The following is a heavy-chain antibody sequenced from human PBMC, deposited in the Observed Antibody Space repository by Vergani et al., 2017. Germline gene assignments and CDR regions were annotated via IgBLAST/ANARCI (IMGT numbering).Heavy chain of an antibody. Sequence: QLQLQESGPGLVKPSETLSLTCTVSGVSIGSNSYYWGWIRQPPGKGLEWIGSIYYSGSTYYNPSLKSRVTISVDTSKNQFSLKLSSVTAADTAVYYCARHRGVGANDYWGQGTLVTVSS. D-gene: IGHD1-26*01. V-gene: IGHV4-39*01. CDR2: IYYSGST. J-gene: IGHJ4*02. CDR1: GVSIGSNSYY. CDR3: ARHRGVGANDY.